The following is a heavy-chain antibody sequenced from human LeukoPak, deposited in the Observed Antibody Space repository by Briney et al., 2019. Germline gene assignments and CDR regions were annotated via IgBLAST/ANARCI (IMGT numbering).Heavy chain of an antibody. Sequence: GSSVKVSCKASGGTFSSYAISWVRQAPGQGLEWMGGLIPLFGTAHYAQKLQGRVTITTDESTSTAYMVLSSLRSDDTAVYYCARGGGPYASTGFFAGPYDYWGQGTLVSVSS. CDR1: GGTFSSYA. V-gene: IGHV1-69*05. CDR2: LIPLFGTA. J-gene: IGHJ4*02. CDR3: ARGGGPYASTGFFAGPYDY. D-gene: IGHD2-2*01.